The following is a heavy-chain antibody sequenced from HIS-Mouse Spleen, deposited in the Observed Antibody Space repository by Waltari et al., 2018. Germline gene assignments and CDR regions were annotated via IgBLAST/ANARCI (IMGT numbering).Heavy chain of an antibody. J-gene: IGHJ4*02. V-gene: IGHV2-70*15. CDR2: IDWEDDK. CDR3: ARIAEGYSSGWYAFDY. D-gene: IGHD6-19*01. CDR1: GFSLSTSGMC. Sequence: QVTLRESGPALVKPTQTLTLTCTFSGFSLSTSGMCVSWIRQPPGKALYWLARIDWEDDKYYRTYLKPRLTISKDTSKNQLVLTMTNMDPVDTATYYFARIAEGYSSGWYAFDYWGQGTLVTVSS.